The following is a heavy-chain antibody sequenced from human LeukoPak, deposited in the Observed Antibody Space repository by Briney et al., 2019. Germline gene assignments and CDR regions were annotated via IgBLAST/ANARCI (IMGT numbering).Heavy chain of an antibody. CDR1: GFTFDDYA. D-gene: IGHD5-12*01. CDR3: AKDEGDSGYDLGY. Sequence: PGRSLRLSCAASGFTFDDYAMHWVRHAPGKGLEWVSGISWNSGSIGYADSVKGRFTISRDNAKNSLYLQMNSLRAEDTALYYCAKDEGDSGYDLGYWGQGTLVTVSS. J-gene: IGHJ4*02. V-gene: IGHV3-9*01. CDR2: ISWNSGSI.